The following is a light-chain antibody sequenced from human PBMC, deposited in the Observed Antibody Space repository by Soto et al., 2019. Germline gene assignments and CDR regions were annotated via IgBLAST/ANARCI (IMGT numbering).Light chain of an antibody. J-gene: IGLJ2*01. Sequence: QSVLTQPPSVSGAPGQRVTISCTGSSSNIGAGFDVQWYQQLPGTAPKLLIYDNANRPSGVPDRFSGSKSGTSASLAITGLQAEDEADYYCQSYDSSLSGWVFGGGTKLTVL. V-gene: IGLV1-40*01. CDR2: DNA. CDR3: QSYDSSLSGWV. CDR1: SSNIGAGFD.